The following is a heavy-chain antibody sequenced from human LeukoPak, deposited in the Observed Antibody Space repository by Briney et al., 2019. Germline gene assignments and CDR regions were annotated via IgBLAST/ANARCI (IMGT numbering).Heavy chain of an antibody. V-gene: IGHV1-18*01. CDR3: ARALGGIVVVPAAISAFDI. Sequence: VASVKVSCKASGYTFTSYGISWVRQAPGQGLEWMGWISAYNGNTNYAQKLQGRVTMTTDTSTSTAYMELRSLRSDDTAVYYCARALGGIVVVPAAISAFDIWGQGTMVTVSS. CDR1: GYTFTSYG. CDR2: ISAYNGNT. D-gene: IGHD2-2*01. J-gene: IGHJ3*02.